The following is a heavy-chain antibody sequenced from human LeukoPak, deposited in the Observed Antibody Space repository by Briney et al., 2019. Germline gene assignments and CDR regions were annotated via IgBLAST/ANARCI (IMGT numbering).Heavy chain of an antibody. CDR3: ARDLPYYDSSGYYSGPFDY. CDR1: GFTVSSNY. CDR2: IYSGGST. V-gene: IGHV3-66*01. Sequence: GGSLRLSCAASGFTVSSNYMSWVRQAPGKGLEWVSVIYSGGSTYYADSVKGRFTISRDNSKNTLYLQMNSLRAEDTAVYYCARDLPYYDSSGYYSGPFDYWGQGTLVTVSS. J-gene: IGHJ4*02. D-gene: IGHD3-22*01.